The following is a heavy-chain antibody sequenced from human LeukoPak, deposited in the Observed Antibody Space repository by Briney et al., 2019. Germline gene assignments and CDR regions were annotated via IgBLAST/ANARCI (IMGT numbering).Heavy chain of an antibody. D-gene: IGHD6-19*01. J-gene: IGHJ1*01. V-gene: IGHV1-2*02. CDR2: INPNSGGT. CDR1: GYTFTGYY. Sequence: ASVKVSCKASGYTFTGYYMHWVRQAPGQGLEWMGWINPNSGGTNYAQKFQGRVTMTRDTSISTAYMELSRLRSDNTAVYYCAREVLYSSGWYYYFQHWGQGTLVTVSS. CDR3: AREVLYSSGWYYYFQH.